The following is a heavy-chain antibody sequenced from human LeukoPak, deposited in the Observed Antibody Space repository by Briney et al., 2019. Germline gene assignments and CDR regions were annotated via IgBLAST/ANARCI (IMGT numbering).Heavy chain of an antibody. J-gene: IGHJ4*02. CDR1: GFTFDDYA. CDR3: AKEGVSKSFDY. D-gene: IGHD2-2*01. CDR2: ISWNSGSI. V-gene: IGHV3-9*01. Sequence: PGRSLRRSCAASGFTFDDYAMHWVRQAPGKGLEWVSDISWNSGSIGYADSVKGRFTISRDNAKNSLYLQMNSLRAEDTALYYCAKEGVSKSFDYWGQGTLVTVSS.